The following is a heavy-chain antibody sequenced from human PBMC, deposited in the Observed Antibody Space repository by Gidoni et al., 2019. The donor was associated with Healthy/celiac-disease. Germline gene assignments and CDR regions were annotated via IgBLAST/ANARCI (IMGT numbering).Heavy chain of an antibody. D-gene: IGHD5-12*01. CDR3: ARVERMVAKIFDY. CDR2: INHSGST. V-gene: IGHV4-34*01. J-gene: IGHJ4*02. Sequence: IGEINHSGSTNYNPSLKSRVTISVDTSKNQFSLKLSSVTAADTAVYYCARVERMVAKIFDYWGQGTLVTVSS.